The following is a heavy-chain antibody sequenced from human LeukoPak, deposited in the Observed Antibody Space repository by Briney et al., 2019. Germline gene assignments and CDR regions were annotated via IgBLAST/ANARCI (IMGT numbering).Heavy chain of an antibody. Sequence: PGGSLRLSCAASGFTFDDYGTSWVRQAPGKGLEWVSGINWNGGSTGYADSVKGRLTISRDNAKNSLYLQMNSLRAEDTAVYYCARDDLQLVRRLGGGTEYYYYYYMDVWGKGTTVTVSS. D-gene: IGHD6-13*01. V-gene: IGHV3-20*04. CDR2: INWNGGST. J-gene: IGHJ6*03. CDR3: ARDDLQLVRRLGGGTEYYYYYYMDV. CDR1: GFTFDDYG.